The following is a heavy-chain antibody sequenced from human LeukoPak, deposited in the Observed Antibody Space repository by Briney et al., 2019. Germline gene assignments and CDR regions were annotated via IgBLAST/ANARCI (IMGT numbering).Heavy chain of an antibody. D-gene: IGHD3-10*01. J-gene: IGHJ4*02. CDR3: VRSLERFGTRDY. CDR2: INQAGSEK. CDR1: EVIFGAYW. Sequence: GGSLRLSCAASEVIFGAYWMTWVRQAPGKGLEWVANINQAGSEKYYMDSVKGRFTISRDNAKKSLFLQMNSLTAEDTGLYYCVRSLERFGTRDYWGQGTLVTVSS. V-gene: IGHV3-7*01.